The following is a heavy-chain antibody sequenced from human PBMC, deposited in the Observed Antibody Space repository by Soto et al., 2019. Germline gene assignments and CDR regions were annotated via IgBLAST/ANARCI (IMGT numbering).Heavy chain of an antibody. V-gene: IGHV1-2*02. Sequence: QVQLVQSGAEVKKPGASVKVSCKASGYTFTGYYMHWVRQAPGQGLEWMGWINPNRGGTKSAQKLHGRVTMTRDTSITTAYMELSRLRAAHTAVYYGARRKGDYYDSSGYHYYFDYWGQGTLVTVSS. D-gene: IGHD3-22*01. CDR1: GYTFTGYY. J-gene: IGHJ4*02. CDR2: INPNRGGT. CDR3: ARRKGDYYDSSGYHYYFDY.